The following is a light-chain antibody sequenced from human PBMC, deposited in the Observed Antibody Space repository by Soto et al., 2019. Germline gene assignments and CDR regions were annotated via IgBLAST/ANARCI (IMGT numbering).Light chain of an antibody. Sequence: DIQMTQSPSTLSASVGDRVTITCRASQRVSTWLAWYQQKPGKAPKLLIFDASSLESGVPSRFSGSGSGTEFTLTISSLQPDDFATYYCQQYNSYSLVTFGQGTKVDIK. V-gene: IGKV1-5*01. J-gene: IGKJ1*01. CDR3: QQYNSYSLVT. CDR2: DAS. CDR1: QRVSTW.